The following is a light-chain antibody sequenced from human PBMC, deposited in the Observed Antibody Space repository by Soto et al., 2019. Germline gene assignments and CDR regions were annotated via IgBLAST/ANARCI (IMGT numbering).Light chain of an antibody. J-gene: IGKJ5*01. CDR2: DAS. CDR1: QSVGSY. CDR3: QQRNNWPRIT. Sequence: EVLLTQSPATLSLSPGEGATLSCRASQSVGSYLAWYQQKPGQAPRLLIYDASKRATDIPTRFSGSGSGTDFTLTISSLEPEDFAVYYCQQRNNWPRITFGQGTRLEIQ. V-gene: IGKV3-11*01.